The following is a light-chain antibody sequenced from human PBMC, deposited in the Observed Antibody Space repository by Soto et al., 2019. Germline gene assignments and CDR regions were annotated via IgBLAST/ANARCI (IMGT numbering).Light chain of an antibody. CDR1: QGISSA. Sequence: AIHLTQSPSSRSPSVGYIFSITCLASQGISSALAWYQQKPGKAPKLLIYDASSLESGVPSRFSGSGSGTDFTLTISSLQPEDFATYYCQQFNNYPLTFGGGTKVDI. J-gene: IGKJ4*01. CDR3: QQFNNYPLT. V-gene: IGKV1D-13*01. CDR2: DAS.